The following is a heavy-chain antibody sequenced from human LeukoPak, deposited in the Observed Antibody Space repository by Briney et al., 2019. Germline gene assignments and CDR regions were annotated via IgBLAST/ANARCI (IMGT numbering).Heavy chain of an antibody. CDR3: ARDAEFDAIVGASNWFDP. CDR2: ISSSSSYI. CDR1: GFTVSSYS. J-gene: IGHJ5*02. D-gene: IGHD1-26*01. Sequence: GGSLRLSCAASGFTVSSYSMNWVRQAPGKGLEWVSSISSSSSYIYYADSVKGRFTISRDNAKNSLYLQMNSLRAEDTAVYYCARDAEFDAIVGASNWFDPWGQGTLVTVSS. V-gene: IGHV3-21*01.